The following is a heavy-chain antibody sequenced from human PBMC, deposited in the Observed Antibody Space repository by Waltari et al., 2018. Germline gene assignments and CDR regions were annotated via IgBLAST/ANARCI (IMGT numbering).Heavy chain of an antibody. CDR2: IYYSGST. D-gene: IGHD6-13*01. V-gene: IGHV4-39*01. CDR1: GGSISSSSYY. Sequence: QLQLQESGPGLVKPSETLSLTCTVSGGSISSSSYYWGWIRQPPGKGLEWIGSIYYSGSTYYNPSLKSRVTISVDTSKNQFSLKLSSVTAADTAVYYCARQGYSSSWYDDYWGQGTLVTVSS. J-gene: IGHJ4*02. CDR3: ARQGYSSSWYDDY.